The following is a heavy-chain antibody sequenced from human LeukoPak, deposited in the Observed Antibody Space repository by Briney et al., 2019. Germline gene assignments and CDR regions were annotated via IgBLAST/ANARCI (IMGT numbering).Heavy chain of an antibody. V-gene: IGHV3-23*01. D-gene: IGHD6-19*01. CDR1: GFTFSNYA. CDR3: AKDRSSGWTNWFDP. J-gene: IGHJ5*02. CDR2: ISSGAST. Sequence: GGSLRLSCAASGFTFSNYAMGWVRQAPGKGLEWVSAISSGASTYYADSVKGRFTISRDNSKDTLHLQMNSLRAEDTAVYYCAKDRSSGWTNWFDPWGQGTLVTVSS.